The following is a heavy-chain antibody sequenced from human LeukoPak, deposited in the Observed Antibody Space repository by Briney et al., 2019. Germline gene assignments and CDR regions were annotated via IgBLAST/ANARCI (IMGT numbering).Heavy chain of an antibody. CDR1: GYTFTVYY. CDR2: INPNSGGT. CDR3: ARGREYYDILTGYYWFDP. V-gene: IGHV1-2*02. J-gene: IGHJ5*02. Sequence: GASVKVSCKASGYTFTVYYMHWVRQAPGQGLEWMGWINPNSGGTNYAQKFQGRVTMTRDTSISTAYMELSRLRSDDTAVYCCARGREYYDILTGYYWFDPWGQGTLVTVSS. D-gene: IGHD3-9*01.